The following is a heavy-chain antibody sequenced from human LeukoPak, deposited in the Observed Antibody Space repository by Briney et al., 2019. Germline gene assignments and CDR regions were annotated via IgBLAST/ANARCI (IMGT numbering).Heavy chain of an antibody. CDR2: IYYSGST. CDR3: ARTEVVVVAATPLSNWFDP. Sequence: SETLSLTCTVSGGSNSSYYWSWIRQPPGKGLEWIGYIYYSGSTYYNPSLKSRVTISVDTSKNQFSLKLSSVTAADTAVYYCARTEVVVVAATPLSNWFDPWGQGTLVTVSS. J-gene: IGHJ5*02. D-gene: IGHD2-15*01. CDR1: GGSNSSYY. V-gene: IGHV4-59*12.